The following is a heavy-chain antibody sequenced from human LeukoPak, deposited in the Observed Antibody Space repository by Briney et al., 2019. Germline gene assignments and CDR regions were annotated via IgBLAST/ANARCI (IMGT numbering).Heavy chain of an antibody. D-gene: IGHD3-16*01. Sequence: GGSLRLSCAASGFTFNSYTMNWVRQAPGKGPEWVSAIGGRGGSTYYADSLGGRFTISRDNSKDMLYLQMNSLKVEDTATYYCGKEGGAWGQGTKVTVSS. J-gene: IGHJ5*02. CDR1: GFTFNSYT. CDR2: IGGRGGST. CDR3: GKEGGA. V-gene: IGHV3-23*01.